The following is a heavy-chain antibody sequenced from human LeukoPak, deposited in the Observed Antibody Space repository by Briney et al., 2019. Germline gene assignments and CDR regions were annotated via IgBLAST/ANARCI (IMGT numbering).Heavy chain of an antibody. CDR2: ISGSGGST. CDR3: AKDLGITMIVVVRYFDY. D-gene: IGHD3-22*01. V-gene: IGHV3-23*01. J-gene: IGHJ4*02. Sequence: PVGSLRLSCAASGFTFSSYAMSWVRQAPGKGLEWVSAISGSGGSTYYADSVKGRSTISRDNSKNTLYLQMNSLRAEDTAVYYCAKDLGITMIVVVRYFDYWGQGTLVTVSS. CDR1: GFTFSSYA.